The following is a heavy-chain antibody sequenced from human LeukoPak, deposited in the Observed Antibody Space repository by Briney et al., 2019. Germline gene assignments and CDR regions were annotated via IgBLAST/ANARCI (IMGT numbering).Heavy chain of an antibody. CDR2: ISSRSTT. D-gene: IGHD4-17*01. CDR3: ARDAVTTPFDY. Sequence: GGSLRLSCAASGFTFSTYSMNWVRQAPGKGLEWVSFISSRSTTYYADSVKGRFTISRDNAKNSLYLQMNSLRAEDTAVYYCARDAVTTPFDYWGQGTLVTVSS. J-gene: IGHJ4*02. V-gene: IGHV3-48*01. CDR1: GFTFSTYS.